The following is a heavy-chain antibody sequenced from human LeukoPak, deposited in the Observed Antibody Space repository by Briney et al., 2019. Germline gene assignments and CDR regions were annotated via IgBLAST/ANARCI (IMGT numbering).Heavy chain of an antibody. CDR1: GFTFDDYA. V-gene: IGHV3-9*01. D-gene: IGHD1-14*01. J-gene: IGHJ4*02. CDR2: ISWNSGSI. Sequence: PGGSLRLSCAASGFTFDDYAMHWVRHAPGKGLEWVSGISWNSGSIGYADSVKGRFTISRDNAKNSLYLQMNSLRAEDTALYYCAKDIGRAIDYWGQGTLVTVSS. CDR3: AKDIGRAIDY.